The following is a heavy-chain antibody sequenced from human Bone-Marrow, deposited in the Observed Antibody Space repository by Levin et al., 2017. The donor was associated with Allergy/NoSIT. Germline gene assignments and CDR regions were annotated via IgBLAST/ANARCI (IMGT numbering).Heavy chain of an antibody. D-gene: IGHD6-13*01. CDR2: ISSSSSSM. CDR1: GFTLSRYE. J-gene: IGHJ4*02. Sequence: SCAASGFTLSRYEMNWVRQAPGKGLEWISYISSSSSSMYYVDSVKGRFTISRDNAKNSLYLQMHSLRAEDTAVYFCARATSSGYPIDYWGQGTLVTVSS. CDR3: ARATSSGYPIDY. V-gene: IGHV3-48*03.